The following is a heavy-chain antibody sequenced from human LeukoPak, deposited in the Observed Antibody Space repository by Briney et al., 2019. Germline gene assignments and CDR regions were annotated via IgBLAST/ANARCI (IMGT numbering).Heavy chain of an antibody. J-gene: IGHJ4*02. CDR2: ISGSGGST. V-gene: IGHV3-23*01. D-gene: IGHD3-9*01. Sequence: GGSLRLSCAASGFTFSSYAMSWVRQAPGEGLEWVSAISGSGGSTYYADSVKGRFTISRDNSKNTLYLQMNSLRAEDTAVYYCAKSARYFDWSSDGYWGQGTLVTVSS. CDR3: AKSARYFDWSSDGY. CDR1: GFTFSSYA.